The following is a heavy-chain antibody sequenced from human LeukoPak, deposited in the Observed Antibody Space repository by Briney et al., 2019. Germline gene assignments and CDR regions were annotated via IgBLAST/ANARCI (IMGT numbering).Heavy chain of an antibody. V-gene: IGHV1-2*06. CDR2: INPNSGGT. Sequence: VASVKVSCKASGGTFSSYAISWVRQAPGQGLEWMGRINPNSGGTNYAQKFQGRVTMTRDTSISTAYMELSRLRSDDTAVYYCAPLPAAMSWGGFDYWGQGTLVTVSS. CDR3: APLPAAMSWGGFDY. D-gene: IGHD2-2*01. J-gene: IGHJ4*02. CDR1: GGTFSSYA.